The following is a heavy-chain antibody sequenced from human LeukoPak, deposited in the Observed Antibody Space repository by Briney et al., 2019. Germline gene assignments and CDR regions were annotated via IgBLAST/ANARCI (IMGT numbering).Heavy chain of an antibody. D-gene: IGHD3-22*01. CDR2: ISSNGGST. J-gene: IGHJ4*02. CDR3: AREGEIVVGTFDY. V-gene: IGHV3-64*01. Sequence: PGGSLRLSCAASGFTFSSYAMHWVRQAPGKGLEYVSAISSNGGSTYYANSVKGRFTISRDNSKNTLYLQMGSLRAEDMAVYYCAREGEIVVGTFDYWGQGTLVTVSS. CDR1: GFTFSSYA.